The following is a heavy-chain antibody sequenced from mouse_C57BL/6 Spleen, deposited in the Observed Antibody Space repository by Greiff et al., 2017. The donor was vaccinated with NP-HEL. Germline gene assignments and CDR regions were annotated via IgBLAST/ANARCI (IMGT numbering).Heavy chain of an antibody. J-gene: IGHJ2*01. CDR2: INPSTGGT. V-gene: IGHV1-42*01. CDR1: GYSFTGYY. Sequence: VQLQQSGPELVKPGASVKISCKASGYSFTGYYMNWVKQSPEKSLEWIGEINPSTGGTTYNQKFKAKATLTVDKSSSTAYMQLKSLTSEDSAVYYCAGLLYSYWGQGTTLTVSS. D-gene: IGHD2-12*01. CDR3: AGLLYSY.